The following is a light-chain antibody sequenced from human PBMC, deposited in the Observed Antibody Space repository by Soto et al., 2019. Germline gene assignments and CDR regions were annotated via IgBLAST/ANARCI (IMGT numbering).Light chain of an antibody. CDR2: EVY. Sequence: QSALTQPPSASGSPGQSVTISCTGTSSDVGGYNYVSWYQHHPGKAPKLIIYEVYKQPSGVPDRFSGSKSGNTAALTVSGLQAEDEPDYYCSSYVGTNSYVFGTGTKLTVL. J-gene: IGLJ1*01. CDR3: SSYVGTNSYV. V-gene: IGLV2-8*01. CDR1: SSDVGGYNY.